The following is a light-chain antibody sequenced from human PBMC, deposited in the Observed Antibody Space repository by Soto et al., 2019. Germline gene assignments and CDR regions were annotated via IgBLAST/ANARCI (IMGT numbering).Light chain of an antibody. J-gene: IGLJ1*01. CDR1: SSDVGKYNF. CDR2: DVH. CDR3: SSYADIYTFV. V-gene: IGLV2-11*01. Sequence: LTQPRSVSGSPGHSVAISCTGTSSDVGKYNFVSWYQQHPGTAPKLIIYDVHRRPSGVPDRFSGSKSGNTASPTISGLQSEDEADYFCSSYADIYTFVFGSGTKVTVL.